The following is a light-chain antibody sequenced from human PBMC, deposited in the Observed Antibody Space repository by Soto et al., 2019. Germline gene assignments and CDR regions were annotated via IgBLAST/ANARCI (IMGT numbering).Light chain of an antibody. CDR1: SSNIGAGYD. V-gene: IGLV1-40*01. Sequence: QSVLTQPPSVSGAPGQRVTISCTGSSSNIGAGYDVHWYQQLPGTAPKLLIYGNSNRPSGVADRFSGSKSGTAASLAITGLQAEGEADYYCQSCDSGLSAHVVFGGGTKLTVL. CDR3: QSCDSGLSAHVV. CDR2: GNS. J-gene: IGLJ2*01.